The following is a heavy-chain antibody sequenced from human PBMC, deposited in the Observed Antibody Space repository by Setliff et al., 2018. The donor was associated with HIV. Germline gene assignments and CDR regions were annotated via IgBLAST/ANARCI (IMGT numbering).Heavy chain of an antibody. V-gene: IGHV4-59*01. CDR2: TPYSGST. Sequence: SETLSLTCAVYGGPFSGNYWSWIRQPPGRGLEWIGTTPYSGSTNYNPSLRSRVTISLDTSTNQFSLRLNSVTAADTAHYFCVVYFGGNGGRGLWGQGTLVTVSS. CDR3: VVYFGGNGGRGL. D-gene: IGHD2-15*01. J-gene: IGHJ4*02. CDR1: GGPFSGNY.